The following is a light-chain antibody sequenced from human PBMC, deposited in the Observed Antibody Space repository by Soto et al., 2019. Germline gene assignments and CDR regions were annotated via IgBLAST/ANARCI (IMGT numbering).Light chain of an antibody. Sequence: DIQMTQSPSPLSASVGDRVTITCRASQSTSRWLAWYQQKPGKAPKLLIYKASILESGVPSRFSGSGSGTEFSLTISSLQPDDFATYYCQQYNSYSLFTFGQGPKLEIK. V-gene: IGKV1-5*03. CDR3: QQYNSYSLFT. CDR2: KAS. J-gene: IGKJ2*01. CDR1: QSTSRW.